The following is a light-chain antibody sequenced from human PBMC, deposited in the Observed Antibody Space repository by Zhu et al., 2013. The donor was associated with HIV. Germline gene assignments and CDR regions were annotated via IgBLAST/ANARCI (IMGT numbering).Light chain of an antibody. J-gene: IGKJ4*01. CDR1: QSVRSS. CDR3: QQYGSSPLT. V-gene: IGKV3-20*01. Sequence: EIVMTQSPATLSLSPGERATLSCRASQSVRSSLAWYQHKPGQAPRLLIYDASSRATGIPDRFRGSGSGTDFTLTISRLEPEDFAVYFCQQYGSSPLTFGGGTTVEIK. CDR2: DAS.